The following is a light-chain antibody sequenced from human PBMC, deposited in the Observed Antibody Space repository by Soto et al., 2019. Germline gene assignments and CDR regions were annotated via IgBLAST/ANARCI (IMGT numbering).Light chain of an antibody. J-gene: IGKJ4*01. CDR2: AAS. CDR3: QQGKGLSAS. Sequence: DIQMTQSPSSVSASVGDSVTITCRASQGISSSLVWYQQKPGKAPKLLIYAASNLQSGVPSRFSGSGSGTDLTLTITSLQPEDVATYYGQQGKGLSASFGGGTRVEIK. CDR1: QGISSS. V-gene: IGKV1-12*01.